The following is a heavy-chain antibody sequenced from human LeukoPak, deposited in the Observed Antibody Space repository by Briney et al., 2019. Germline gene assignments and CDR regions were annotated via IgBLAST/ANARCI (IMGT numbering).Heavy chain of an antibody. J-gene: IGHJ4*02. V-gene: IGHV1-69*13. D-gene: IGHD3-22*01. CDR2: IIPIVGTT. CDR3: ARGGYYYDSSGYSHLPDY. CDR1: GGTFSSYA. Sequence: GASVKVSCKASGGTFSSYAFSWVRQAPGQGLEWMGGIIPIVGTTNYAQMFQGRVTITADESTSTPYMELSSLRSEDTAVYYCARGGYYYDSSGYSHLPDYWGQGTLVTVSA.